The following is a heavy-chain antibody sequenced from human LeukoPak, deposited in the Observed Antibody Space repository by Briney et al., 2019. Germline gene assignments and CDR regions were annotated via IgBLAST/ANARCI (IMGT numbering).Heavy chain of an antibody. V-gene: IGHV3-30*18. D-gene: IGHD3-10*01. J-gene: IGHJ4*02. CDR3: AKVIYGGPIDY. Sequence: GGSLRLSCAASGFAFSSYNMHWVRQAPGMGLEWVAIISADETKEYYVDSVKGRFTISRDNSKNMLYLQMNSLRPEDSAVYYCAKVIYGGPIDYWGQGTLVTVSS. CDR2: ISADETKE. CDR1: GFAFSSYN.